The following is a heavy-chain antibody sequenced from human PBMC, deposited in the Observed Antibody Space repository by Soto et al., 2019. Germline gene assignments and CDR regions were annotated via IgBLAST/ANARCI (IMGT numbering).Heavy chain of an antibody. J-gene: IGHJ4*02. CDR2: ISYSGSA. D-gene: IGHD2-21*02. Sequence: PSETLSLTCTVSGGSISSYYWSWFRQPPGKGLEWIGYISYSGSANYNPSLKSRFTISVDTSKNQFSLKLSSVTAADTAVYYCARDLGMVTVFDYWGQGTLVTVS. CDR3: ARDLGMVTVFDY. CDR1: GGSISSYY. V-gene: IGHV4-59*12.